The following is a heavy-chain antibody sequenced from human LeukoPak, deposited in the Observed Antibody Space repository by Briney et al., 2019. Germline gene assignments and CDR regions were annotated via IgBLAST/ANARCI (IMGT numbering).Heavy chain of an antibody. V-gene: IGHV3-30*02. Sequence: GGSLRLSCAESGFTFSSYGMHWVRQAPGKGLEWVAFIRYDGSNKYYADSVKGRFTISRDNSKNTLYLQMNSLRAEDTAVYYCAKDLRGEVLGVMDWGQGTLVTVSS. J-gene: IGHJ4*02. CDR3: AKDLRGEVLGVMD. CDR2: IRYDGSNK. CDR1: GFTFSSYG. D-gene: IGHD3-16*01.